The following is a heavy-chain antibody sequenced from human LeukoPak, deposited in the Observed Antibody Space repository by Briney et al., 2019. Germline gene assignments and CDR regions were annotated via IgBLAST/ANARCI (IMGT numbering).Heavy chain of an antibody. CDR1: GFTFSSYA. CDR3: VRCSGDSCYGEYYFDY. V-gene: IGHV3-23*01. J-gene: IGHJ4*02. CDR2: ISGSGGST. Sequence: GGSLRLSCAASGFTFSSYAMSWVRQAPGKGLEWVSAISGSGGSTYYADSVRGRFAISRDNSKNTVYLQMNSLRAEDTAVYSCVRCSGDSCYGEYYFDYRGQGTLVTVSS. D-gene: IGHD2-15*01.